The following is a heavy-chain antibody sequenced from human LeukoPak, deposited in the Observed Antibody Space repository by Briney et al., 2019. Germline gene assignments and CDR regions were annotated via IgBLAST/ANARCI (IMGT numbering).Heavy chain of an antibody. Sequence: PGGSLRLSCAASGFTFSSYGMHWVRQAPGKGLEWVAFIRYDGSNKYYADSVKGRFTISRDNAKNSLYLQMNSLRAEDTAVYYCARGPTPVAPDYFQFWGQGTLVTVSS. CDR3: ARGPTPVAPDYFQF. V-gene: IGHV3-30*02. CDR2: IRYDGSNK. J-gene: IGHJ4*02. D-gene: IGHD6-19*01. CDR1: GFTFSSYG.